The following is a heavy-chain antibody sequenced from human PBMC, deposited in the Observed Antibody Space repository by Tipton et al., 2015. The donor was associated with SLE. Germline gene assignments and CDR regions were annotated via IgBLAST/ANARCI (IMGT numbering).Heavy chain of an antibody. CDR3: AREGDSSANFYYYGVNV. Sequence: TLSLTCAVYGGSFSDYYWSWIRQHPGKGLEWIGCIYYSGSTDYYDPSLESRVSISIDTSKNEFSLKLSSVTAADTAVYYCAREGDSSANFYYYGVNVWGQGTTATVSS. CDR2: IYYSGST. CDR1: GGSFSDYY. D-gene: IGHD2-21*01. J-gene: IGHJ6*02. V-gene: IGHV4-31*11.